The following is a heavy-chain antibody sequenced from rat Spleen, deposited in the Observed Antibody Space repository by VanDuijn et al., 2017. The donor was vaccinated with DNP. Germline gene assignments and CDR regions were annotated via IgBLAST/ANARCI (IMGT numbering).Heavy chain of an antibody. V-gene: IGHV6-6*01. Sequence: EVQVLESGGGLVQPGNSLKLSCATSGFAFSTAWMYWFRQFPEKRLEWIARIKAKSNNYATDYTESVKGRFTISRDDSKSSIYLQMNNLKEEDTAIYYCACTPGYRDYWGQGVMVTVSS. CDR2: IKAKSNNYAT. D-gene: IGHD1-4*01. J-gene: IGHJ2*01. CDR1: GFAFSTAW. CDR3: ACTPGYRDY.